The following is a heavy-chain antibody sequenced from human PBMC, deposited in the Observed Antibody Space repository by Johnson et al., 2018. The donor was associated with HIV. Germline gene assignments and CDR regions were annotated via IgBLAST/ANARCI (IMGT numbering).Heavy chain of an antibody. D-gene: IGHD2-2*02. Sequence: QVQLVESGGGVMQPGRSLRLSCAASGFTFSSYAMHWVRQAPGKGLEWVAVIYGGGSTYYADSVQGRFTISRDNSKNTLYLQMNSLRAEDTAVYYCASLPWGFYTFDIWGQGTMVTVSS. J-gene: IGHJ3*02. CDR2: IYGGGST. V-gene: IGHV3-30*14. CDR3: ASLPWGFYTFDI. CDR1: GFTFSSYA.